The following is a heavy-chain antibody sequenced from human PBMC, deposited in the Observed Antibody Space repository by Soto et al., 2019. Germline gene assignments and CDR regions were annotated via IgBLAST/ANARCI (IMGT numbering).Heavy chain of an antibody. V-gene: IGHV1-2*02. D-gene: IGHD3-3*01. CDR3: ARGGGVGVAGSAAFDM. CDR1: GYPVTAYY. J-gene: IGHJ3*02. Sequence: QLHLVQSGAVVKKPGASVTVSCSASGYPVTAYYMHWVRQAPGRGLEWMGGINPATGAAKYTQTFQRRVTMPRDTSTSTVFMELSGLTSEDTAVFYCARGGGVGVAGSAAFDMWGQGTLVTVSS. CDR2: INPATGAA.